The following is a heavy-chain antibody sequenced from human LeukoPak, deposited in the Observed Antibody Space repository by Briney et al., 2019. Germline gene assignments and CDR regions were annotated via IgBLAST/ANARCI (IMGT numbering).Heavy chain of an antibody. D-gene: IGHD3-3*01. CDR3: ASYDFWSGYFDY. J-gene: IGHJ4*02. Sequence: PSETLSLTCTVSGGSISSYYWSWIRQPQGKGLEWIGYIYYSGSTNYNPSLKSRVTISVNTSKNQFSLKLSSVTAADTAVYYCASYDFWSGYFDYWGQGTLVTVSS. CDR1: GGSISSYY. V-gene: IGHV4-59*08. CDR2: IYYSGST.